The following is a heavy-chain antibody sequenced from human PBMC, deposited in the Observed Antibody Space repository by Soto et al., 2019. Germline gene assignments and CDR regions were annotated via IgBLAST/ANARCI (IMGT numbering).Heavy chain of an antibody. J-gene: IGHJ4*02. Sequence: GGGPILSCESSGCTFSGYGMHWVRQAPGKGLEWVAVISYDGSNKYYADSVKGRLTISRDNSKNTLYLQMNSLRAEDTAVYYCAKFFGLWFGEPPGYWGQGTLVTVSS. CDR3: AKFFGLWFGEPPGY. V-gene: IGHV3-30*18. CDR1: GCTFSGYG. CDR2: ISYDGSNK. D-gene: IGHD3-10*01.